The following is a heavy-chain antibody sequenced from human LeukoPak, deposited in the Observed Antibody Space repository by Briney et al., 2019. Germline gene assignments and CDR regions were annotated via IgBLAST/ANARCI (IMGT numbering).Heavy chain of an antibody. CDR2: IYDSGST. Sequence: SETLSLACAVAGYSISSGYYWCWSRQPPGQGLEWIGSIYDSGSTYYKPSLKSRVTISVDTSKNQFSLKLSSVTAADTAVYYCARHTTAYCSSTSCYLNWFDPWGQGTLVTVSS. J-gene: IGHJ5*02. V-gene: IGHV4-38-2*01. CDR3: ARHTTAYCSSTSCYLNWFDP. D-gene: IGHD2-2*01. CDR1: GYSISSGYY.